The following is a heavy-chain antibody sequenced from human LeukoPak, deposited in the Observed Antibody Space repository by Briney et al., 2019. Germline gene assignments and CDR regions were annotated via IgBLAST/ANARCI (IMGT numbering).Heavy chain of an antibody. D-gene: IGHD2/OR15-2a*01. Sequence: PSETLSLTCTVSGVSISSGDYYWSWLRQPPGKGLEWIGYIYYSGSTYYNPSLKGRVTISVDTSKNQFSLKLSSVTAADTAVYYCARADLYGPVVDWGQGTLVTVSS. CDR2: IYYSGST. CDR3: ARADLYGPVVD. CDR1: GVSISSGDYY. V-gene: IGHV4-30-4*01. J-gene: IGHJ4*02.